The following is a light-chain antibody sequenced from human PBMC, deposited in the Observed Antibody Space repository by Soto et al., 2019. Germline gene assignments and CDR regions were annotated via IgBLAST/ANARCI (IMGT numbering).Light chain of an antibody. V-gene: IGKV1-5*01. J-gene: IGKJ1*01. CDR1: QSMSGW. CDR3: QQYYSFPWT. CDR2: DAS. Sequence: GDRVTITCRTGQSMSGWLAWYQQKPGKAPKLLIYDASNLESGVPSRFGGSGSGTEFTLTISCLQSEDFATYYCQQYYSFPWTFGQGTKVDIK.